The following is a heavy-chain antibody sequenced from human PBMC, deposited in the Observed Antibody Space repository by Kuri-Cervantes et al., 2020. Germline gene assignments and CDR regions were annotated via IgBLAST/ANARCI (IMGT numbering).Heavy chain of an antibody. CDR1: GFTFSNAW. CDR2: IRNKLDGGTT. Sequence: GGSLRLSCAGSGFTFSNAWMSWVRQAPGKGLEWVGLIRNKLDGGTTDYAAPVKGRLSISRDDSKSTLSLQMISLQTEDTAIYYCTTFNGRDAFDIWGQGTMVTVSS. V-gene: IGHV3-15*01. J-gene: IGHJ3*02. D-gene: IGHD2-8*01. CDR3: TTFNGRDAFDI.